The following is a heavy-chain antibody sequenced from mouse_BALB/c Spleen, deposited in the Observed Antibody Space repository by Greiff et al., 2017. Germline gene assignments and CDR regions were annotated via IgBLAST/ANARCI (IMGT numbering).Heavy chain of an antibody. CDR1: GYNFTSYW. D-gene: IGHD1-1*01. Sequence: QVQLQQPGAELVKPGTSVKLSCKASGYNFTSYWINWVKLRPGQGLEWIGDIYPGSGSTNYNEKFKSKATLTVDTSSSTAYMQLSSLASEDSALYYCARGYYYVSSYYFDYWGQGTTLTVSS. J-gene: IGHJ2*01. V-gene: IGHV1-55*01. CDR2: IYPGSGST. CDR3: ARGYYYVSSYYFDY.